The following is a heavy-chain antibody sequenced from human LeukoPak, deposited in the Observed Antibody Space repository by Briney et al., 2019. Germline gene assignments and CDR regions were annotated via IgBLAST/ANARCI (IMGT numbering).Heavy chain of an antibody. V-gene: IGHV3-23*01. J-gene: IGHJ6*02. Sequence: GGSLRLSCAASGFTFSSYAMSWVRQAPGKGLEWVSGISGCGENTYYADSVKGRFTISRDNSKNTMYLQMDSLRAEDTAIYYCAKVGNYYYYGMDVWGQGTTVTVSS. D-gene: IGHD1-1*01. CDR3: AKVGNYYYYGMDV. CDR1: GFTFSSYA. CDR2: ISGCGENT.